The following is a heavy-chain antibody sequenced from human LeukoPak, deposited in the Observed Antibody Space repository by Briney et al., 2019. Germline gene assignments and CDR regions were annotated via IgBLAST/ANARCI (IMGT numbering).Heavy chain of an antibody. D-gene: IGHD4-17*01. Sequence: GRSLRLSCAASGFTFSSYGMHWVRQAPGKGLEWVAVISYDGSNKYYADSVKGRFTISRDNSKNTLYLQMNSLRAEDTAVYYCVRGNTVTTRSPGYWGQGTLVTVSS. CDR2: ISYDGSNK. V-gene: IGHV3-30*03. CDR1: GFTFSSYG. CDR3: VRGNTVTTRSPGY. J-gene: IGHJ4*02.